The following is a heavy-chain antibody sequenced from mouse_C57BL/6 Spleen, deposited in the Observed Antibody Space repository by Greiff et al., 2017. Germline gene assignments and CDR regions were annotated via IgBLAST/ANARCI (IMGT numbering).Heavy chain of an antibody. CDR3: TRCLDYAMDY. CDR1: GYTFTDYE. Sequence: QVQLKESGAELVRPGASVTLSCKASGYTFTDYEMHWVKQTPVHGLEWIGAIDPETGGTAYNQKFKGKAILTADKSSSTAYIELRSLTSEDSAVYYCTRCLDYAMDYWGQGTSVTVSS. J-gene: IGHJ4*01. V-gene: IGHV1-15*01. CDR2: IDPETGGT.